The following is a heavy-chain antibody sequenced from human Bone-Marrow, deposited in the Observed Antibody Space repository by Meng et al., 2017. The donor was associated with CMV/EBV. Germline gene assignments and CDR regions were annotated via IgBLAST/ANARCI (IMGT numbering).Heavy chain of an antibody. J-gene: IGHJ6*02. V-gene: IGHV3-20*04. D-gene: IGHD2-2*01. CDR2: INWNGGST. CDR1: GFTFDDYG. CDR3: ARGYCSSTSCSHYYYYGMDV. Sequence: GGSLRLSCAASGFTFDDYGMSWVRQAPGKGLEWVSGINWNGGSTGYADSVKGRFTISRDNAKNSLYLQMNSLRAEDTALYYCARGYCSSTSCSHYYYYGMDVCGQGTTVTVSS.